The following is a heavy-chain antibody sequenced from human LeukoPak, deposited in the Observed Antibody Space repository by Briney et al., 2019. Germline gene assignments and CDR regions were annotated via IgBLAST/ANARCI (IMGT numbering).Heavy chain of an antibody. CDR3: ARDKDA. Sequence: GGSLRLSCVVSGLTVSNNYMSWVRQAPGKGLEWVSVIYSDGTTRNADSVKGRFTISRDNSKNTVFLQMDSLRAEDTAVYYCARDKDAWGQGTLVTVSS. CDR2: IYSDGTT. V-gene: IGHV3-66*01. J-gene: IGHJ5*02. CDR1: GLTVSNNY.